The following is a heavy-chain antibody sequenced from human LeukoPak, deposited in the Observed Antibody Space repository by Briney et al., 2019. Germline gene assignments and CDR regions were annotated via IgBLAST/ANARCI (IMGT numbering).Heavy chain of an antibody. CDR1: GDSIGNGGYD. V-gene: IGHV4-31*01. CDR2: ISDSATP. CDR3: ARGGDRRGFDY. J-gene: IGHJ4*02. D-gene: IGHD1-14*01. Sequence: SQTLSLTGTVSGDSIGNGGYDWGWISLHPGKGLDWLGYISDSATPYSRPALQNPVSISVDTSHKKFSLKLTSLPAADTAVYYRARGGDRRGFDYWGQGTLVTVSS.